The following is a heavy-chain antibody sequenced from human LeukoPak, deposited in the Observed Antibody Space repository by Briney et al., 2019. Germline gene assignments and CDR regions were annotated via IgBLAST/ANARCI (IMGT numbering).Heavy chain of an antibody. CDR1: RFTFSSYA. Sequence: GSLRLSCAASRFTFSSYAMGWVHQAPGKGLQWVSGISGSGDYTYYADSVKGRFTISRDNSKNTLYLQMNSLRAEDTAMYYCAKGDKVGPTLFDYWGQGTLVTVSS. CDR2: ISGSGDYT. CDR3: AKGDKVGPTLFDY. D-gene: IGHD1-26*01. J-gene: IGHJ4*02. V-gene: IGHV3-23*01.